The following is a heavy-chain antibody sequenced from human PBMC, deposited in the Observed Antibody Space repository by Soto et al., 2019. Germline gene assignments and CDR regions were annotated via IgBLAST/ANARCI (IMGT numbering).Heavy chain of an antibody. J-gene: IGHJ4*02. CDR1: GDSVSSRNYQ. V-gene: IGHV4-61*01. CDR3: ARDNWGSLDY. D-gene: IGHD7-27*01. CDR2: FSYSVTT. Sequence: QVQLQESGPGLVKPSETLSLTCSVSGDSVSSRNYQWSWIRQPPGKGLEWIGYFSYSVTTNYNPSLKSRVTLSVDTSKNQFSLRLRSVTAADTAVYYCARDNWGSLDYWGQGALVTVSS.